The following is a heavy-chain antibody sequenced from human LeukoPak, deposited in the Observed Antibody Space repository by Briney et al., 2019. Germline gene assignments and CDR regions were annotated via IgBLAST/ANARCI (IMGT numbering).Heavy chain of an antibody. CDR3: ARDSVYDYVWGSYRLFDY. D-gene: IGHD3-16*02. Sequence: GGSLRLSCAASGFTFSSYWMSWVRQAPGKGLEWVANIKQDGSEKYYVDSVKGRFTISRDNAKNSLYLQMNSLRAEDTAVYYCARDSVYDYVWGSYRLFDYWGQGTLVTVSS. V-gene: IGHV3-7*03. CDR1: GFTFSSYW. J-gene: IGHJ4*02. CDR2: IKQDGSEK.